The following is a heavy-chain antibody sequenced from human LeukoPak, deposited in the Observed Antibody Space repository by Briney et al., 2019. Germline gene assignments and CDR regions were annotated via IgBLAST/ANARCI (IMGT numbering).Heavy chain of an antibody. CDR1: GFTFSSYG. D-gene: IGHD6-19*01. CDR2: ISYDGSNK. Sequence: SGGSLRLSCAASGFTFSSYGMHWVRQAPGKGLEWVAVISYDGSNKYYADSVKGRFTISRDNSKNTLYLQMNSLRAEDTAVYYCAKDFDTGYSSGWPFDYWGQGTLVTVSS. V-gene: IGHV3-30*18. CDR3: AKDFDTGYSSGWPFDY. J-gene: IGHJ4*02.